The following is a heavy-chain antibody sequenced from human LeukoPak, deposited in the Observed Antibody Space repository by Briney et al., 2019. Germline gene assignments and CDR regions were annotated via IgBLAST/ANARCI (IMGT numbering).Heavy chain of an antibody. V-gene: IGHV1-18*01. CDR2: ISAYNGNT. CDR1: GGTFSSYA. CDR3: ARGDNSDLNWFDP. D-gene: IGHD2-15*01. Sequence: ASVKVSCKASGGTFSSYAISWVRQAPGQGLEWMGWISAYNGNTNYAQKLQGRVTMTTDTSTSTAYMELRSLRSDDTAVYYCARGDNSDLNWFDPWGQGTLVTVSS. J-gene: IGHJ5*02.